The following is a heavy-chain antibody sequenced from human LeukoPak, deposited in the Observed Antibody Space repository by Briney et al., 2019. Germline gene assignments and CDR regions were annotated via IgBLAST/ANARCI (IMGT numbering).Heavy chain of an antibody. CDR3: ARASRNSTIRYYFDN. CDR2: TRNKANSYTT. J-gene: IGHJ4*02. V-gene: IGHV3-72*01. Sequence: GGSLRLSCAASGFTFSDHYMDWLRQAPGKGLEWVGRTRNKANSYTTEYAASVKGRFTVSRDASKNSLHLQMNSLKTEDTAVYYCARASRNSTIRYYFDNWGQGTLVTVSS. CDR1: GFTFSDHY. D-gene: IGHD1-14*01.